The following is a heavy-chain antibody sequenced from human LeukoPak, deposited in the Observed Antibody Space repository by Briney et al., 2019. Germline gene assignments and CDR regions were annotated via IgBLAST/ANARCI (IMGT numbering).Heavy chain of an antibody. J-gene: IGHJ5*02. CDR2: MWADGYTY. Sequence: PGRTLRLSCAASGFTFNDYGMHRVRQAPGKGLERVAIMWADGYTYHYADSVRGRFTVSRDNSKNTVYLQMNSLEAEDTAVYYCAKKGGTGWSENWFDAWGQGTLVTVSS. D-gene: IGHD6-19*01. CDR3: AKKGGTGWSENWFDA. V-gene: IGHV3-33*06. CDR1: GFTFNDYG.